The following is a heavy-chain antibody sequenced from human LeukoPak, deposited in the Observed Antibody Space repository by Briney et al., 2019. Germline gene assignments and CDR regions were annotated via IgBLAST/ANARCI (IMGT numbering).Heavy chain of an antibody. CDR2: IKPSGGNT. V-gene: IGHV1-46*01. Sequence: ASVKVSCKASGGTFSNYAISWVRQAPGQGLEWMGIIKPSGGNTNYAQKFQGRVTMTRDTSTSTVYMELSSLKSEDTAVYYCARVRDGYNDAYDIWGQGTMVTVTS. J-gene: IGHJ3*02. CDR1: GGTFSNYA. CDR3: ARVRDGYNDAYDI. D-gene: IGHD5-24*01.